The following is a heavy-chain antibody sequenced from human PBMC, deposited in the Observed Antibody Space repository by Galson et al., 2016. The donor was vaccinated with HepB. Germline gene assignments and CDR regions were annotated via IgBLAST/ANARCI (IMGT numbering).Heavy chain of an antibody. Sequence: SLRLSCAASGFAFGSHWMHWVRQVPGKGLVWVSRINSDGTISNYADSVKGRFTISRDDAKHTLYLQMNSLRVEDTAVYYCGRDHSVVLTTAYNWFAPWGQGTLVTVSS. D-gene: IGHD4-23*01. CDR3: GRDHSVVLTTAYNWFAP. V-gene: IGHV3-74*01. J-gene: IGHJ5*01. CDR2: INSDGTIS. CDR1: GFAFGSHW.